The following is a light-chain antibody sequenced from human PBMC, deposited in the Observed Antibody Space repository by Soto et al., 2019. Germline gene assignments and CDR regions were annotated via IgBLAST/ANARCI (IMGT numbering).Light chain of an antibody. CDR1: QSVSSSY. CDR3: QQRNVWPPIT. CDR2: DAS. V-gene: IGKV3D-20*02. J-gene: IGKJ5*01. Sequence: EIVLTQSPGTLSLSPGERATLSCRASQSVSSSYLAWYQQKPGQAPRLVIYDASLRANGVPARFGGSGSGTDFTLTINSLEPEDFAVYYCQQRNVWPPITFGQGTRLEIK.